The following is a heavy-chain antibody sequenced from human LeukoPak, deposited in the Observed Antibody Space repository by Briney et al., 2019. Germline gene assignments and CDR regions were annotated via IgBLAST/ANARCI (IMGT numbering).Heavy chain of an antibody. CDR3: AREGDSGSYSFDY. D-gene: IGHD1-26*01. V-gene: IGHV1-18*01. Sequence: ASVKVSCKASGYIFTSYGITWVRQAPGQGLEWMGWIGADNDSTKYAQKFQGRVTMTTDTSTSTAYMELRSLRSDDTAVYYCAREGDSGSYSFDYWGQGTLVTVSS. J-gene: IGHJ4*02. CDR2: IGADNDST. CDR1: GYIFTSYG.